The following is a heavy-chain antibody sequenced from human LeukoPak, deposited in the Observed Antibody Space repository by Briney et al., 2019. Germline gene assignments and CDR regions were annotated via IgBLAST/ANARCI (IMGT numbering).Heavy chain of an antibody. J-gene: IGHJ5*02. Sequence: PSETLSLTCAVYGGSFSGYYWSWIRQPPGKGLEWIGEINHSGGTNYNPSLKSRVTTSVDTSKNQFSLKLSSVTAADTAVYYCARYFVVVPAASSVRFDPWGQGTLVTVSS. D-gene: IGHD2-2*01. CDR3: ARYFVVVPAASSVRFDP. CDR2: INHSGGT. V-gene: IGHV4-34*01. CDR1: GGSFSGYY.